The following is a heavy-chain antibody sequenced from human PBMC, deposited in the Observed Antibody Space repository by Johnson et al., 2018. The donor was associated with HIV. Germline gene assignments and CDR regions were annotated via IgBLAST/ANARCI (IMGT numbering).Heavy chain of an antibody. D-gene: IGHD1-14*01. Sequence: QMQLVESGGGVVQPGRSLRLSCAASGFTFSSYAMHWVRQAPGKGLEWVAVISYDGSNKYYADSVKGRFTISRDNSKNTLYLQMNSLRAEDTAVYYCARDHEAEPGAFDIWGQGTMVTVSS. J-gene: IGHJ3*02. CDR3: ARDHEAEPGAFDI. CDR2: ISYDGSNK. V-gene: IGHV3-30-3*01. CDR1: GFTFSSYA.